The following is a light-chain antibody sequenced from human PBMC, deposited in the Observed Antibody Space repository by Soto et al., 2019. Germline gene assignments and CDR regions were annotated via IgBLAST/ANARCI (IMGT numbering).Light chain of an antibody. CDR1: QDISIF. J-gene: IGKJ4*01. V-gene: IGKV1-9*01. Sequence: IQLTQSPSSLSASVGDRVTSTCRASQDISIFLAWYQQRPGEAPTLLISAASTLQRGVPSRFSGSGSGTDFTLIISSLQPEDFATYFCQQLNDFPPTFGGGTKV. CDR2: AAS. CDR3: QQLNDFPPT.